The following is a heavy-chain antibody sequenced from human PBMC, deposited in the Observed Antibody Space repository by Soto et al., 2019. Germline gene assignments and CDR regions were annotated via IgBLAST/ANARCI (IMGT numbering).Heavy chain of an antibody. D-gene: IGHD5-12*01. V-gene: IGHV3-33*01. CDR3: ARDIVATLYGMDV. Sequence: GGSLRLSCAASGFTFSSYGMHWVRQAPGKGLEWVAVIWYDGSNKYYADSVKGRFTISRDNSKNTLYLQMNSLRAEDTAVYYCARDIVATLYGMDVWGQGTTVTVSS. CDR2: IWYDGSNK. J-gene: IGHJ6*02. CDR1: GFTFSSYG.